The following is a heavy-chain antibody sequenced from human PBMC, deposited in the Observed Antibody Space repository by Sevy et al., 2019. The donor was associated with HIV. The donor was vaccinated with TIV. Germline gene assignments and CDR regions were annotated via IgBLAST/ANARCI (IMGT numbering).Heavy chain of an antibody. V-gene: IGHV3-23*01. CDR2: ISGSGGST. CDR3: AKRATTKYYYDSSGYYLAHYFDY. CDR1: GFTFSSYA. D-gene: IGHD3-22*01. Sequence: GGSLRLSCAASGFTFSSYAMSWVRQAPGKGLEWVSAISGSGGSTYYADSVKGRFTISRDNSKNTLYLQMNSLRAEDTVVYYCAKRATTKYYYDSSGYYLAHYFDYWGQGTLVTVSS. J-gene: IGHJ4*02.